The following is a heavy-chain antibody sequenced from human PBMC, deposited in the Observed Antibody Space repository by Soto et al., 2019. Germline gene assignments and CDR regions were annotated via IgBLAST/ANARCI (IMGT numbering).Heavy chain of an antibody. CDR2: IYYSGST. CDR1: GGSISSYY. J-gene: IGHJ5*02. Sequence: PSETLSLTCTVSGGSISSYYWSWIRQPPGKGLEWIGYIYYSGSTNYNPSLKSRVTISVDTSKNQFSLKLSSVTAADTAVYYCARDNGDYANWFDPWGQGTLVTVSS. D-gene: IGHD4-17*01. CDR3: ARDNGDYANWFDP. V-gene: IGHV4-59*01.